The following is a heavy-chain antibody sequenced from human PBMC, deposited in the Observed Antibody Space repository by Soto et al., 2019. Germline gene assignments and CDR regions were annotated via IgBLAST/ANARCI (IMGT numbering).Heavy chain of an antibody. D-gene: IGHD2-8*02. CDR1: GFPLSAYA. Sequence: PGGSLRLSCAASGFPLSAYAISWVRQAPAKGLEWVSAISSSGAGTFYADTVKGRFTISKDSSKNTLYLQMNSLRAEDTAIYYCAKKGYCTGDACYAFDYWGQGTLVTVPQ. CDR2: ISSSGAGT. J-gene: IGHJ4*02. CDR3: AKKGYCTGDACYAFDY. V-gene: IGHV3-23*01.